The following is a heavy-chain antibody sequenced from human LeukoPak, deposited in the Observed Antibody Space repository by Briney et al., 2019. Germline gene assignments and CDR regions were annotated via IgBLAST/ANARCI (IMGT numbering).Heavy chain of an antibody. CDR3: ARVTASGYSYGFDY. CDR2: IYTSGST. J-gene: IGHJ4*02. CDR1: GGSISSYS. D-gene: IGHD5-18*01. Sequence: SETLSLTCTVSGGSISSYSWSWIRQPAGKGLEWIGRIYTSGSTDYNPSLRSRVTMSEDTSKNQLHVKVSSVTAADTAMYYCARVTASGYSYGFDYWGQGTLVTVSS. V-gene: IGHV4-4*07.